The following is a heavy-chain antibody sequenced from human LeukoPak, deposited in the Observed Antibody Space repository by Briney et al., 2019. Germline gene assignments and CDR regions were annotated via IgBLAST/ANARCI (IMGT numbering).Heavy chain of an antibody. D-gene: IGHD6-19*01. Sequence: PGGSLRLSCAASGFTFSSYGMHWVRQAPGKGLEWVAVISYDGSNKYYADSVKGRFTISRDNSKNTLYLQMNSLRAEDTAVYYCAKDLVAAVAGIFDYWGQGTLVTVSS. V-gene: IGHV3-30*18. CDR3: AKDLVAAVAGIFDY. CDR2: ISYDGSNK. J-gene: IGHJ4*02. CDR1: GFTFSSYG.